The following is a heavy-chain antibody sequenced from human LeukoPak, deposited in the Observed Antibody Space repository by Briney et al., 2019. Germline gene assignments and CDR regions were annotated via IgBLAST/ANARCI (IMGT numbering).Heavy chain of an antibody. V-gene: IGHV1-69*13. CDR3: ARGGDYGDYAWFDP. CDR1: GGTFSSYA. CDR2: IIPIFGTA. D-gene: IGHD4-17*01. J-gene: IGHJ5*02. Sequence: SVKVSCKASGGTFSSYAISWVRQAPGQGLEWMGGIIPIFGTANYAQKFQGRVTITADESTSTAYMELSSLRSEDTAVYYCARGGDYGDYAWFDPWGRGTLVTVSS.